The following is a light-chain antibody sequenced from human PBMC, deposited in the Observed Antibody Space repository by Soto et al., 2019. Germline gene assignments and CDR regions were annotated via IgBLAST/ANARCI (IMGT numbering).Light chain of an antibody. CDR1: QSISSSF. CDR3: QQYGSSPPLT. V-gene: IGKV3-20*01. Sequence: EFVLTPSPGKLSLSPGERATLSCRASQSISSSFLAWYQQKPGQAPRLLIYGASSRGTGIPDRFSGSGSGTDSTLTISRLEPEDFAVYYCQQYGSSPPLTFGGGTKVEIK. CDR2: GAS. J-gene: IGKJ4*01.